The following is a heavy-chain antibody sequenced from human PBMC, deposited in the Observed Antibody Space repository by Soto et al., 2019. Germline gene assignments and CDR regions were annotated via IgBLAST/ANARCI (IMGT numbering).Heavy chain of an antibody. J-gene: IGHJ3*02. Sequence: GGSLRPSCAASGFTFRSYAMHSVRQAPSQGLEWVAVISYDGSNKYYADSVKGRFTISRDNSKNTLYQQMNSLRAKDTAVYYYARDMATVNRSDAYDISGTWTMVTVSS. CDR3: ARDMATVNRSDAYDI. V-gene: IGHV3-30-3*01. CDR1: GFTFRSYA. CDR2: ISYDGSNK. D-gene: IGHD4-17*01.